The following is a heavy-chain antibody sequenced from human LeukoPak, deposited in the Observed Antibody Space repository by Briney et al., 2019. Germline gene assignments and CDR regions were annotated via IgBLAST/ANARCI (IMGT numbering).Heavy chain of an antibody. CDR2: ISWNSDII. CDR3: VKSGGYYYMDA. D-gene: IGHD3-16*01. V-gene: IGHV3-9*03. J-gene: IGHJ6*03. CDR1: GFIFYEYA. Sequence: GGSLRLSCAASGFIFYEYAMHWVRQAPGKGLEWVSTISWNSDIILYADSVKGRFTISRDNDKNSLYLEMNGLRPEDMALYYCVKSGGYYYMDAWGKGTTVIVSS.